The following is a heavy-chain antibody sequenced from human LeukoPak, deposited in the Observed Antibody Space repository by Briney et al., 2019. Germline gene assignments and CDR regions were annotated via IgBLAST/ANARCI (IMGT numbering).Heavy chain of an antibody. D-gene: IGHD3-10*01. CDR2: IYYSGST. J-gene: IGHJ4*02. CDR1: GGSISSSSYY. V-gene: IGHV4-39*01. Sequence: SETLSLTCTVSGGSISSSSYYCGWIRQPPGKGLEWIGSIYYSGSTYYNPSLKSRVTISVDTSKNQFSLKLSSVTAADTAVYYCARMVRGVYYFDYWGQGTLVTVSS. CDR3: ARMVRGVYYFDY.